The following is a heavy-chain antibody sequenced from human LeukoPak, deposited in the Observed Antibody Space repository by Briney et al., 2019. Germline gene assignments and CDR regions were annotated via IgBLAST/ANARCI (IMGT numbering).Heavy chain of an antibody. CDR2: IKSKTDGGTT. Sequence: GGSLRLSCAASGFTLSNAWMSWVRPAPGKGLEWVGRIKSKTDGGTTDYAAPVKGRFTISRDDSKNTLYLQMNSLKTEDTAVYYCTTPYDYVWGSYRYTGDYWGQGTLVTVSS. D-gene: IGHD3-16*02. V-gene: IGHV3-15*01. CDR1: GFTLSNAW. CDR3: TTPYDYVWGSYRYTGDY. J-gene: IGHJ4*02.